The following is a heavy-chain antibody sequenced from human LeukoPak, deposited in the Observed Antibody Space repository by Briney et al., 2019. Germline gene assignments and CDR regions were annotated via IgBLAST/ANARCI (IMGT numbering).Heavy chain of an antibody. J-gene: IGHJ4*02. Sequence: GESLKISCEGSGYSFIKYWIAWVRQVPGKGLEWMGIGYPRDSTPKHSPSLQGQVSSSADKFINTGYPPTGYLKASDTATFYCVRRGPATERNLIDYGGQGTLVTVSS. V-gene: IGHV5-51*01. CDR2: GYPRDSTP. D-gene: IGHD1-14*01. CDR3: VRRGPATERNLIDY. CDR1: GYSFIKYW.